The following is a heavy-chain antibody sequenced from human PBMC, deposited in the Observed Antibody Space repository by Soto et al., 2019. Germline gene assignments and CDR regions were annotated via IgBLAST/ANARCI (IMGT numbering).Heavy chain of an antibody. Sequence: ASVKVSCKASGGTFNNYPITWVRQAPGEGLEWMGGSVPIFGTANYAQKFQGRVTISVDKTTSTAYMEQSSLRAEDTAVYYCARGRGYSGDDHYYYFDLDVWGQGTTVTVSS. CDR3: ARGRGYSGDDHYYYFDLDV. D-gene: IGHD5-12*01. V-gene: IGHV1-69*06. CDR2: SVPIFGTA. CDR1: GGTFNNYP. J-gene: IGHJ6*02.